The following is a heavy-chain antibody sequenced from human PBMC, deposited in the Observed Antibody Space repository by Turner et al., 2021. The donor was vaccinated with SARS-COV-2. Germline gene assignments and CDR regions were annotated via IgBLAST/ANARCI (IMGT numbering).Heavy chain of an antibody. D-gene: IGHD3-10*01. CDR2: IYYSGTT. J-gene: IGHJ1*01. Sequence: QLQVQESGPGQVKPSETLSLTCPVSGGPISSSRYHWGWVRQPPGKGLEWIGSIYYSGTTYYNPSLKSRVTIPVDSSKNQFTLKLSSVTAADTAVYYCARDGVDPPRYFQHWGQGTLVTVSS. CDR3: ARDGVDPPRYFQH. V-gene: IGHV4-39*02. CDR1: GGPISSSRYH.